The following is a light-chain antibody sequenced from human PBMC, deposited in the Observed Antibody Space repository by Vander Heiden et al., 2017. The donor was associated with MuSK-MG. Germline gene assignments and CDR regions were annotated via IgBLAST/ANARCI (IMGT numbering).Light chain of an antibody. J-gene: IGKJ1*01. Sequence: DIQMTQSPSTLSASVGDRVTITCRASQSIGSWLAWYHQKPGKAPKLLIYKASSLETGVPSRFSGSGSGTEFTLTISSLQPDDFGTYYCQQDNSYPWTFGQGTKVDIK. CDR1: QSIGSW. V-gene: IGKV1-5*03. CDR2: KAS. CDR3: QQDNSYPWT.